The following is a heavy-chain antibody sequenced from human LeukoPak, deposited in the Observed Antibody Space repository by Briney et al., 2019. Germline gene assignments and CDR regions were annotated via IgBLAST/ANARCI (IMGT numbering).Heavy chain of an antibody. CDR2: IYYSGST. D-gene: IGHD3-16*02. V-gene: IGHV4-30-4*01. J-gene: IGHJ4*02. CDR3: ARVQYDYVWGSYRFYYFDY. CDR1: GGSISSGDYY. Sequence: PSETLSLTCTVSGGSISSGDYYWSWIRQPPGKRLEWIGYIYYSGSTYYNPSLKSRVTISVDTSKNQFSLKLSSVTAADTAVYYCARVQYDYVWGSYRFYYFDYWGQGTLVTVSS.